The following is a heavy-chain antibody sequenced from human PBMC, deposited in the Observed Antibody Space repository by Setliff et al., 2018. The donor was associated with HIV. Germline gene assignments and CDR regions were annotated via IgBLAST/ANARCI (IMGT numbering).Heavy chain of an antibody. CDR2: IRSKAHGGTT. V-gene: IGHV3-49*04. CDR3: TRSNWGSTPDFDY. CDR1: GFTFEDYG. J-gene: IGHJ4*02. Sequence: GESLKISCAVSGFTFEDYGMSWVRQAPGKGLEWVGFIRSKAHGGTTEYAASVEVRFIISRDDSKSIAYLQMNSLKTEDTAVYYCTRSNWGSTPDFDYWGQGTMVTVSS. D-gene: IGHD7-27*01.